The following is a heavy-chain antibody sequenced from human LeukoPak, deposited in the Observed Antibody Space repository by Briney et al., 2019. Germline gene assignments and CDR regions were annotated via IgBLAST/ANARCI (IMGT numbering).Heavy chain of an antibody. V-gene: IGHV4-34*01. CDR3: ARWIEQLVQVWFDP. D-gene: IGHD6-13*01. CDR1: GGSFSRYY. CDR2: ITHSGST. Sequence: PSETLSLTCAVYGGSFSRYYWSWIRQPPGKGPERIGEITHSGSTNYNPSLNNRVTISVHTSKNQFSLKLSSVTAADTAVYYCARWIEQLVQVWFDPWGQGTLVTASS. J-gene: IGHJ5*02.